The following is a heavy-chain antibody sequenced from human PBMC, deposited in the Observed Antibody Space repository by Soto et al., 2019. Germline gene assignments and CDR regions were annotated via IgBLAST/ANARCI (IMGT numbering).Heavy chain of an antibody. Sequence: GESLKISCAASGFTFSSHDMHWVRQATGQGLEWVSGIGTAGDAYYPGSVKGRFTISRENARNSLYLQMNSLRAGDTAVYYCARGVAGAAFDIWGQGTMVTVSS. D-gene: IGHD6-19*01. CDR3: ARGVAGAAFDI. CDR1: GFTFSSHD. V-gene: IGHV3-13*01. CDR2: IGTAGDA. J-gene: IGHJ3*02.